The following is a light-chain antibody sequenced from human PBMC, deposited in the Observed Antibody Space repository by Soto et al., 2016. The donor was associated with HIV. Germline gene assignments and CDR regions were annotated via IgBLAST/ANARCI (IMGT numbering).Light chain of an antibody. J-gene: IGLJ2*01. CDR3: QVWDTSSDVV. CDR2: DDS. CDR1: NIGGKS. V-gene: IGLV3-21*03. Sequence: SYVLTQPPSVSVAPGKTARITCGGNNIGGKSVSWYQQKPGQAPVLVVYDDSDRPSGIPDRFSGSNSGNTATLTISRVEAGSEADYYCQVWDTSSDVVFGGGTKLTVL.